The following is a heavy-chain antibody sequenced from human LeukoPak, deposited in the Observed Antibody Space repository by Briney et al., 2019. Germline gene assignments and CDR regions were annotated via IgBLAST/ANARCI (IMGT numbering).Heavy chain of an antibody. D-gene: IGHD3-22*01. CDR2: IYYSGST. CDR1: GGSISSSSYY. CDR3: ARARYYYDSSGYGFDY. J-gene: IGHJ4*02. V-gene: IGHV4-39*01. Sequence: SETLSLTCTVSGGSISSSSYYWGWIRQPPAKGLEWIGSIYYSGSTYYNPSLKSRVTISVDTSKNQFSLKLSSVTAADTAVYYCARARYYYDSSGYGFDYWGQGTLVTVSS.